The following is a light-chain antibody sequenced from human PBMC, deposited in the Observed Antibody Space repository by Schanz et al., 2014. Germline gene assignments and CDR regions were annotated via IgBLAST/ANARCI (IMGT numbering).Light chain of an antibody. J-gene: IGLJ2*01. CDR1: SSNIGAAYD. CDR3: SSYAGSNSVV. CDR2: AYT. V-gene: IGLV1-40*01. Sequence: QSVLTQPPSVSGAPGQRVTISCTGSSSNIGAAYDLHWYQHLPGTAPKVLIYAYTNRPSGVPDRFSGSRSGPSASLAITGLQAEDEADYYCSSYAGSNSVVFGGGTKLTVL.